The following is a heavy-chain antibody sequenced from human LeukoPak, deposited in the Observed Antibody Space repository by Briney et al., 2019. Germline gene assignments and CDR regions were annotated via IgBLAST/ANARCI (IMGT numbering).Heavy chain of an antibody. D-gene: IGHD6-13*01. V-gene: IGHV3-74*03. Sequence: GGSLRLSCAASGFTFSTYWMHWVRQAPGKGLVWVSRINGDGSSTTYADSVKGRFTISRDSAKNTLYLQMNSLRAEDTAVYYCARVTSGDYTSSWYDYWGQGTLVTVSS. CDR3: ARVTSGDYTSSWYDY. CDR1: GFTFSTYW. J-gene: IGHJ4*02. CDR2: INGDGSST.